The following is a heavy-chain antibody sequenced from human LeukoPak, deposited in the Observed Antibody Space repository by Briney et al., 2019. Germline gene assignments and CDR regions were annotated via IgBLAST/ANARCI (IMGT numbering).Heavy chain of an antibody. Sequence: GGSLRLSCAASGFTFSSYGMHWVRQAPGKGLEWVAFIRYDGSIKYYADSVKGRFTISRDNSKNTLYLQMNSLRAEDTAVYYCAKDPGYCSSTSCYTVGWFDPWGQGTLVTVSS. J-gene: IGHJ5*02. CDR3: AKDPGYCSSTSCYTVGWFDP. CDR1: GFTFSSYG. CDR2: IRYDGSIK. D-gene: IGHD2-2*02. V-gene: IGHV3-30*02.